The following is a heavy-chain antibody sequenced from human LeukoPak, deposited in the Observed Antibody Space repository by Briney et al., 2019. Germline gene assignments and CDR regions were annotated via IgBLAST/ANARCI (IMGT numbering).Heavy chain of an antibody. CDR1: GFTLSSYA. D-gene: IGHD3-16*01. J-gene: IGHJ6*03. CDR2: ISGSGGST. Sequence: GGSLRLSCAASGFTLSSYAVSWVRQAPGKGLEWVSAISGSGGSTYYADSVKGRFTISRDNSKNTLYLQMNSLRAEDTAVYYCAKDRDSGGYYYMDVWGKGTTVTVSS. V-gene: IGHV3-23*01. CDR3: AKDRDSGGYYYMDV.